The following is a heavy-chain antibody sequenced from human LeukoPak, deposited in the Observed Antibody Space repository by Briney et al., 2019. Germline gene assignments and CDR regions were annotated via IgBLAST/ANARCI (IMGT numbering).Heavy chain of an antibody. J-gene: IGHJ1*01. CDR3: ARSGSYVVPAAERHFQH. CDR1: GFTFSSYW. D-gene: IGHD2-2*01. Sequence: PGGALRLSCAASGFTFSSYWMHWVRQAPGKGLVWVLRINTDGRSTRSTSYADSVTGRFTISRDNDKTSLYLQMNSLRDEDTAVSYCARSGSYVVPAAERHFQHWGQGTLVTVSS. CDR2: INTDGRSTRST. V-gene: IGHV3-74*01.